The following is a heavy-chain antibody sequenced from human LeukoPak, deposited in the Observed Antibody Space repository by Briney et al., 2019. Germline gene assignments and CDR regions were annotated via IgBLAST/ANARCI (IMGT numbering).Heavy chain of an antibody. CDR2: INPNSGGT. J-gene: IGHJ3*02. V-gene: IGHV1-2*02. CDR1: GYTFTGYY. D-gene: IGHD5-18*01. CDR3: ARNQPFGYSYGSGTRDAFDI. Sequence: ASVKVSCKASGYTFTGYYIHWVRQAPGQGLEWVAWINPNSGGTNYAQKFQGRVTMTSDTFISTGFMELSRLRSDDTAVYYCARNQPFGYSYGSGTRDAFDIWGQGTMITVYS.